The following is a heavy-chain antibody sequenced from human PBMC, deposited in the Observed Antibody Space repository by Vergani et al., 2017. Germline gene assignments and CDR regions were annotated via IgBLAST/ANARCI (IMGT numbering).Heavy chain of an antibody. CDR2: IKEDGSET. CDR3: ARMDIGGGGREAPVSDH. J-gene: IGHJ4*02. D-gene: IGHD5-12*01. Sequence: EVQLVESGGTWVQPGGSLRLSCAASGFNFRSYWMSWVRQAPGKGLEWVAHIKEDGSETFYLDSVRGRFSISKDNSKNSLILQMNGLRVEDTAVYYCARMDIGGGGREAPVSDHWGQGALVTVTS. CDR1: GFNFRSYW. V-gene: IGHV3-7*01.